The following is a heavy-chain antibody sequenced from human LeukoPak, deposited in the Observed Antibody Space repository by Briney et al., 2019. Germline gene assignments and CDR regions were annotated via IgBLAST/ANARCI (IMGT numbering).Heavy chain of an antibody. J-gene: IGHJ4*02. Sequence: GGSLRLSCAAYGFTFKTYGMHWVRQAPGKGLEWVAVIIYDGSNKYYADSVKGRFIISRDNSRNTLYLQMNGLRPEDTAVYFCAKDMYSGSSWYADYWGQGTLVTVSS. CDR2: IIYDGSNK. CDR1: GFTFKTYG. V-gene: IGHV3-30*18. CDR3: AKDMYSGSSWYADY. D-gene: IGHD6-13*01.